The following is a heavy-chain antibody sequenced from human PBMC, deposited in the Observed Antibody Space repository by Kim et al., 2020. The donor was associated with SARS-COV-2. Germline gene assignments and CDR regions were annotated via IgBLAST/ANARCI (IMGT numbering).Heavy chain of an antibody. Sequence: GGSLRLSCAASGFTFSSYAMHWVRQAPGKGLEWVAVISYDGSNKYYADSVKGRFTISRDNSKNTLYLQMNNLRAEDTAVYYCARSRGGTRSGSYFRGYFDYWGQGTLVTVSS. CDR3: ARSRGGTRSGSYFRGYFDY. CDR2: ISYDGSNK. D-gene: IGHD1-26*01. CDR1: GFTFSSYA. V-gene: IGHV3-30*04. J-gene: IGHJ4*02.